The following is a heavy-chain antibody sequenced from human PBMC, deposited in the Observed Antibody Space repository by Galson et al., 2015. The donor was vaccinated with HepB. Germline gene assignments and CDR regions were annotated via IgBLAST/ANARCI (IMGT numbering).Heavy chain of an antibody. D-gene: IGHD1-1*01. CDR3: AKDASPWTFFDY. CDR1: GFTFNKYA. CDR2: VNSGGERT. V-gene: IGHV3-23*01. Sequence: SLRLSCAASGFTFNKYAMSWVRQAPGKGLEWVAAVNSGGERTYYADSAKGRFTISRDNSRNTLLLHMISLTADDTGIYYCAKDASPWTFFDYWGQGTLVSVSS. J-gene: IGHJ4*02.